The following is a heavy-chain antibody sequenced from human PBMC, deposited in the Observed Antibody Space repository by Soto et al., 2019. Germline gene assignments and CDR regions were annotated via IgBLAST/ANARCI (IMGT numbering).Heavy chain of an antibody. Sequence: EVRLVESGGGLVQPGGSLRLSCAASGFTFSTYWMHWVRQAPGKGLVWVSRINGDGTTTQYADSVKGRFTISRDNAKNTMYLQMNTLRGDDTAMYYCASIPMGRGPSDYWGQGTMVTVSS. J-gene: IGHJ4*02. CDR3: ASIPMGRGPSDY. CDR2: INGDGTTT. V-gene: IGHV3-74*02. D-gene: IGHD3-10*01. CDR1: GFTFSTYW.